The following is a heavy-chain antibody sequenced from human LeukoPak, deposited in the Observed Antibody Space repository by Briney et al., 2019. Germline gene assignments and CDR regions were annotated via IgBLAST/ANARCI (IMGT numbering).Heavy chain of an antibody. D-gene: IGHD2-21*02. J-gene: IGHJ2*01. CDR3: ARQTIVAVTGYMLFDL. CDR1: GGSITRRDYY. Sequence: SETLSLTCTVSGGSITRRDYYWGWIRQPPGKGLEWIGSIYYTESTFHNPSLKSRVIMSVDTSKNLFSLDLTSVAAADTAMYYCARQTIVAVTGYMLFDLWGRGTLVIVSS. V-gene: IGHV4-39*01. CDR2: IYYTEST.